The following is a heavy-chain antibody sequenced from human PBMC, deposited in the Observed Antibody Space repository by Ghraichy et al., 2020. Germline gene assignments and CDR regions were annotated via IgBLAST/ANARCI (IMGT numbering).Heavy chain of an antibody. CDR3: ARGPYDFWSGYYTDY. Sequence: TLSLTCAVYGGSFSGYYWSWIRQPPGKGLEWIGEINHSGSTNYNPSLKSRVTISVDTSKNQFSLKLSSVTAADTAVYYCARGPYDFWSGYYTDYWGQGTLVTVSS. CDR2: INHSGST. CDR1: GGSFSGYY. J-gene: IGHJ4*02. V-gene: IGHV4-34*01. D-gene: IGHD3-3*01.